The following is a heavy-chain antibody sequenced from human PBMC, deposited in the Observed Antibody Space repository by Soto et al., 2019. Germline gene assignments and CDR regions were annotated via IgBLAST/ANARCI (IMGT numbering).Heavy chain of an antibody. Sequence: QVQLVQSGAEVKKPGASVKVSCKASGYTFTSYDINWVRQATGQGLEWMGWMNPNSGNTGYAQKYQGRVTMTRNTATSTAYVELSTLRSEDTAVYYCACEQTVTMLGYWGQGTMGTVSS. CDR1: GYTFTSYD. J-gene: IGHJ4*02. CDR3: ACEQTVTMLGY. CDR2: MNPNSGNT. D-gene: IGHD4-17*01. V-gene: IGHV1-8*02.